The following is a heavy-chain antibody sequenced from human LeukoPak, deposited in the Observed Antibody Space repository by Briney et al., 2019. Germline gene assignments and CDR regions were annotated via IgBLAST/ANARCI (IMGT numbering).Heavy chain of an antibody. Sequence: GGSLRLSCAASRFTFSSYAMSWVRQAPGKGLEWVSGISGSGGSTDYADSVKGRFTISRDNSKNTLFLQMNSLRAEDTAVYYCARTLSRRWTFDYWGQGTLVTVSS. V-gene: IGHV3-23*01. CDR3: ARTLSRRWTFDY. CDR2: ISGSGGST. CDR1: RFTFSSYA. J-gene: IGHJ4*02. D-gene: IGHD1/OR15-1a*01.